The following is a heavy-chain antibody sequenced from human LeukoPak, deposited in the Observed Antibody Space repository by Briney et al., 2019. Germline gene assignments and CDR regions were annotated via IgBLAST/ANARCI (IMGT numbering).Heavy chain of an antibody. Sequence: PSETLSLTCTVANGSISIYYWSWVRQPAGKGLEWIGRISASGGTTYNPSLKRRVTMSVDTSKNQFSLKLSSVTAADTAVYYCAREITVTRPFDYWGQGTLVTVSS. J-gene: IGHJ4*02. CDR2: ISASGGT. CDR1: NGSISIYY. CDR3: AREITVTRPFDY. D-gene: IGHD4-17*01. V-gene: IGHV4-4*07.